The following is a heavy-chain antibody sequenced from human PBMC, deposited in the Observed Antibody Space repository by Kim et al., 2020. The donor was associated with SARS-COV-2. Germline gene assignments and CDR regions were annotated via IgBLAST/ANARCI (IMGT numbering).Heavy chain of an antibody. V-gene: IGHV3-30*18. Sequence: GGSLRLPCAASGFTFSSYGMHWVRQAPGKGLEWVAVISYDGSNKYYADSVKGRFTISRDNSKNTLYLQMNSLRAEDTAVYYCAKESGSGSYYAWTYYYYGMDVWGQGTTVTFSS. CDR1: GFTFSSYG. CDR3: AKESGSGSYYAWTYYYYGMDV. CDR2: ISYDGSNK. J-gene: IGHJ6*02. D-gene: IGHD3-10*01.